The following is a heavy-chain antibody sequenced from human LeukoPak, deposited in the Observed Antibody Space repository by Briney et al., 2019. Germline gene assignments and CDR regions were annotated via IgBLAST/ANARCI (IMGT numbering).Heavy chain of an antibody. CDR1: GYSFTNYW. CDR3: ARSLIPAAGPFDY. J-gene: IGHJ4*02. Sequence: GESLKISCQGSGYSFTNYWIGWVRQMPGKGLEWMGIIYPGDSDTTYSPSFQGQVTISADKSISTAYLQWSSLKASDTAMYYCARSLIPAAGPFDYWGQGTLVTVSS. D-gene: IGHD6-13*01. CDR2: IYPGDSDT. V-gene: IGHV5-51*01.